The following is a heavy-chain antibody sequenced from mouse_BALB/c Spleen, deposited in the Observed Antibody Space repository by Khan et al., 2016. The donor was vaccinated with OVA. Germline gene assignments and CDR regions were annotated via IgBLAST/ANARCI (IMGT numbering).Heavy chain of an antibody. J-gene: IGHJ2*01. CDR3: ARGDYYGYDFDY. V-gene: IGHV3-2*02. Sequence: EVQLVESGPGLVKPSQSLSLTCTVTGYSITSGYAWNWIRQFPGHKLEWMGYISYSGVTSYTPSLKSRISITRDTSKNQVFLQLTSVTTEDTATYYGARGDYYGYDFDYWGQGTTLTVSS. CDR2: ISYSGVT. D-gene: IGHD1-2*01. CDR1: GYSITSGYA.